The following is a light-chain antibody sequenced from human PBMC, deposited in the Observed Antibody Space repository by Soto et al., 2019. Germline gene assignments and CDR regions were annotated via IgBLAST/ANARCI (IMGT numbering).Light chain of an antibody. CDR2: DVS. V-gene: IGLV2-14*03. CDR3: ASYIDGSALDVV. Sequence: QSVLTQPASVSGSPGQSITISCTGTSSDIGGYNYVSWYQHHPGKAPKLLIYDVSNRPLGVSYRFSGSKSGNTASLTISGLQAEDEAVYYCASYIDGSALDVVFGGGTKVTVL. CDR1: SSDIGGYNY. J-gene: IGLJ3*02.